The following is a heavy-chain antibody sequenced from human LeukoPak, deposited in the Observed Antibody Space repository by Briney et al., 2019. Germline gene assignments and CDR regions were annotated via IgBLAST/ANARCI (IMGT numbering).Heavy chain of an antibody. CDR2: IIPTFVTA. J-gene: IGHJ4*02. V-gene: IGHV1-69*01. D-gene: IGHD2/OR15-2a*01. CDR3: ARDRKAGTAQNYFLLGIFDY. Sequence: ASVKVSCKASGGTFSSYAISWVRQAPGQGLEWMGGIIPTFVTANYAQKFQGRVTITADESTSTAYMELSSLRSEDTAVYYCARDRKAGTAQNYFLLGIFDYWGQGTLVTVSS. CDR1: GGTFSSYA.